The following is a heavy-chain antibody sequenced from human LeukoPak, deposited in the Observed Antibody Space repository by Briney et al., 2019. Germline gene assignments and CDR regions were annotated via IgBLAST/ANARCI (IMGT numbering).Heavy chain of an antibody. CDR1: GFTFSSYA. V-gene: IGHV3-21*01. D-gene: IGHD3-10*02. Sequence: GGSLRLSCAASGFTFSSYAMHWVRQAPGKGLEWVSSISSTTSYIYYADSVKGRFTISRDNAKNSLYLQMNSLRAEDTAVYYCAELGITMIGGVWGKGTTVTISS. J-gene: IGHJ6*04. CDR3: AELGITMIGGV. CDR2: ISSTTSYI.